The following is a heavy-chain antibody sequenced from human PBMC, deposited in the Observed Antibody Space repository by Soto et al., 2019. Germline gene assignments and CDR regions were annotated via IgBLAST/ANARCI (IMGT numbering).Heavy chain of an antibody. CDR3: AREPYCSGGSCYSFSREYYYYMDV. V-gene: IGHV3-48*01. Sequence: EVQLVESGGDLVQPGGSLRLSCAASGFTFSTYSMNWVRLAAGKGLSWISYISSGSTTIYYADSVGGRFTISRNNAKNSQYLQMNSRRAEDTAVYYCAREPYCSGGSCYSFSREYYYYMDVWGKGTTVTVSS. CDR1: GFTFSTYS. D-gene: IGHD2-15*01. J-gene: IGHJ6*03. CDR2: ISSGSTTI.